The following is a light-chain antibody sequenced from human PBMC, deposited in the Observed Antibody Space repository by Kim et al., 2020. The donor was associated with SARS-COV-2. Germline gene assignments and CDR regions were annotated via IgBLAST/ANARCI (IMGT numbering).Light chain of an antibody. Sequence: GQSVTISCMGSSSDVGGYNYVSWYQQHPGKAPKLISYDVSQRPSGVPDRFPGSKSGNTASLTISGLQAEDEADYHCCSYAGSYTLIFGGGTKLTVL. J-gene: IGLJ2*01. CDR2: DVS. V-gene: IGLV2-11*03. CDR1: SSDVGGYNY. CDR3: CSYAGSYTLI.